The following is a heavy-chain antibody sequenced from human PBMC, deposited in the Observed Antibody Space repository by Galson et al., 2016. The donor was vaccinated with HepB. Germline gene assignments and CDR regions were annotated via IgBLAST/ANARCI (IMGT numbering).Heavy chain of an antibody. Sequence: SLRLSCAASGFIFGDYAMSWFRQAPGKGLEWVSFIRSKAYGGTTKYAASVKGRFTISRDDSKSIAYLQMNSLKTEDTAVYYCTRERAFHCSSSSCSPYYGMDVWGQGTTVTVFS. V-gene: IGHV3-49*03. D-gene: IGHD2-15*01. CDR3: TRERAFHCSSSSCSPYYGMDV. CDR2: IRSKAYGGTT. J-gene: IGHJ6*02. CDR1: GFIFGDYA.